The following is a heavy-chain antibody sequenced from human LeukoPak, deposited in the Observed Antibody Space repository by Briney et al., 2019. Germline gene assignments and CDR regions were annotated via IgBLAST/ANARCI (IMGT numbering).Heavy chain of an antibody. D-gene: IGHD3-10*01. V-gene: IGHV3-48*02. CDR3: ARVVSSMISGSDY. J-gene: IGHJ4*02. CDR2: ISASSGTI. Sequence: GGSLRLSCAASGFTFCSYSMNWVRQAPGKGLEWVSYISASSGTIYYADSVKGRFTISRDNAKNSLYPQMNSLRDEDTAVYYCARVVSSMISGSDYWGQGTLVTVSS. CDR1: GFTFCSYS.